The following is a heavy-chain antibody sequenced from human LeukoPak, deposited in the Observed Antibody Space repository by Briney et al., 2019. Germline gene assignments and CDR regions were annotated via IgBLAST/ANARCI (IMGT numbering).Heavy chain of an antibody. J-gene: IGHJ4*02. V-gene: IGHV1-18*01. CDR3: ARDTEYKSVDY. Sequence: ASVKVSCKASGYTFTSYGINWVRQAPGQGLEWMGWISAYNGYTTYAQNLQDRVTMTIDTSTSTVYMEVRSLRSDDTAVYYCARDTEYKSVDYWGQGTLVTVSS. CDR1: GYTFTSYG. D-gene: IGHD6-6*01. CDR2: ISAYNGYT.